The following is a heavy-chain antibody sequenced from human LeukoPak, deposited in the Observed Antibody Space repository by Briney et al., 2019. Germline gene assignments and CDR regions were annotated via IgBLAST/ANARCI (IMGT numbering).Heavy chain of an antibody. D-gene: IGHD3-3*01. CDR1: GYTFTSYY. CDR2: INPSGGST. V-gene: IGHV1-46*01. Sequence: ASVKVSCKASGYTFTSYYMHWVRQAPGQGLEWMGIINPSGGSTSYAQKFQGRVTMTRDTSTSTAYMELRSLRSDDTAVYYCARGSRRYDFWSGYQYWGQGTLVTVSS. J-gene: IGHJ4*02. CDR3: ARGSRRYDFWSGYQY.